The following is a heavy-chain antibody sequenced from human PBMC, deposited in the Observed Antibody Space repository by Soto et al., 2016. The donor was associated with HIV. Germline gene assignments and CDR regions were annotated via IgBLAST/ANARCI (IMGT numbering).Heavy chain of an antibody. D-gene: IGHD3-22*01. Sequence: EVRLVESGGDLVQPGGSLRLSCAASGFNVRNNYMSWVRQPPGKGLEWVSIIYNDGPTYYADAVKDRFIISRDNSKNTLFLQMNNVRAEDTAVYYCTRLITQYSFDYWGQGAWS. CDR3: TRLITQYSFDY. CDR2: IYNDGPT. V-gene: IGHV3-66*04. J-gene: IGHJ4*02. CDR1: GFNVRNNY.